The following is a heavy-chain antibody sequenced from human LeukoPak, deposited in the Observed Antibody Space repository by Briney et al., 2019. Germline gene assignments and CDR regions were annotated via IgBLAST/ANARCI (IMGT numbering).Heavy chain of an antibody. V-gene: IGHV3-30*14. Sequence: PGRSLRLSCAASGFTFSSYAMHWVRQAPGKGLEWAAVISYDGSNKYYADSVKGRFTISRDNSKNTLSLQMNSLRAEDTAVYYCARDYYDGSAYYSYYEYWGQGTLVTVSS. D-gene: IGHD3-22*01. CDR2: ISYDGSNK. CDR3: ARDYYDGSAYYSYYEY. J-gene: IGHJ4*02. CDR1: GFTFSSYA.